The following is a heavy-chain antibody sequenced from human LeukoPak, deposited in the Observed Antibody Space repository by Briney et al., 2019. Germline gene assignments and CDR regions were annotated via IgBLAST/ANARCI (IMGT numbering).Heavy chain of an antibody. CDR2: ISRTGNTV. CDR3: ATAGHPAYDFWSGFAFYFDH. CDR1: GVTFSRYS. V-gene: IGHV3-48*04. D-gene: IGHD3-3*01. J-gene: IGHJ4*02. Sequence: PGGSLRLSCAASGVTFSRYSLNWIRQAPGKGPEWLSYISRTGNTVYYGDSVKGRFTISRDNAKNALYLQMNSLRAEDTAVYYCATAGHPAYDFWSGFAFYFDHWGQGALVTVSS.